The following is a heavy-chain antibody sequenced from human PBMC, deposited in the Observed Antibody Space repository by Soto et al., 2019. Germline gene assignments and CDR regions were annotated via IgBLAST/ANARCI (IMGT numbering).Heavy chain of an antibody. V-gene: IGHV3-30*18. CDR2: ISYDGSNK. CDR3: AKDRGHMITFGGVIVWGAFDI. Sequence: QVQLVESGGGVVQPGRSLRLSCAASGFTFSSYGMHWVRQAPGKGLEWVAVISYDGSNKYYADSVKGRFTISRDNSKNTLYLHMNSLRAEDTAVYYCAKDRGHMITFGGVIVWGAFDIWGQGTMVTVSS. D-gene: IGHD3-16*02. J-gene: IGHJ3*02. CDR1: GFTFSSYG.